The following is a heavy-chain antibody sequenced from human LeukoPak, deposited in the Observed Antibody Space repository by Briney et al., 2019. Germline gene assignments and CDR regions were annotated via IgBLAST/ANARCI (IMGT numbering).Heavy chain of an antibody. V-gene: IGHV3-30*18. CDR2: VSYDGTTK. CDR1: GFTFRNYG. J-gene: IGHJ6*02. D-gene: IGHD6-13*01. CDR3: AKNGVSAAEGGLGGADV. Sequence: PGGSLRLSCAASGFTFRNYGIHWVGQAPGKGLEWVAVVSYDGTTKYYADSVKGRFTISRDNSKNTLYLQMNSLRPEDTAVYYCAKNGVSAAEGGLGGADVWGQGTTVTVSS.